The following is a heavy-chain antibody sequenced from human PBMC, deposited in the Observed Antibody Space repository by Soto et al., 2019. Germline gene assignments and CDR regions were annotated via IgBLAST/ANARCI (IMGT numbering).Heavy chain of an antibody. D-gene: IGHD3-9*01. V-gene: IGHV3-74*01. CDR1: GFTFSSYW. CDR3: AKNPDYAIMTGPLDY. Sequence: PGGSLRLSCAASGFTFSSYWMHWVRQAPGKGLVWVSRMNSDGSSITYADSVKGRFTVSRDSAKNTMYLQMNSLRAEDTAVYYCAKNPDYAIMTGPLDYWGQGPLVTVSP. CDR2: MNSDGSSI. J-gene: IGHJ4*02.